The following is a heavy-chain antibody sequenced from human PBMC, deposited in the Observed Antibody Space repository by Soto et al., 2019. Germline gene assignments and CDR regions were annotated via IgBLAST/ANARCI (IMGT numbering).Heavy chain of an antibody. Sequence: QVQLQESGPGLVKPSQTLSLTCTVSGGAISSGGYYWSWIRQHPGTGLEWIGNIYHSGSTFYNPSLKSRVTISVDTSKNQFSLRLSPVTAADTAVYYCARAEYRINDIVVVPAGKLDYCGQGTLVTVSS. CDR2: IYHSGST. CDR3: ARAEYRINDIVVVPAGKLDY. CDR1: GGAISSGGYY. D-gene: IGHD2-2*01. V-gene: IGHV4-31*03. J-gene: IGHJ4*02.